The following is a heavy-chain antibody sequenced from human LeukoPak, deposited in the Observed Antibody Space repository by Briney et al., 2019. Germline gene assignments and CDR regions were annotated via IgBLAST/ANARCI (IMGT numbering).Heavy chain of an antibody. V-gene: IGHV3-21*01. CDR1: GFTFSSYS. CDR3: ARDRPPGYSYGYDY. J-gene: IGHJ4*02. D-gene: IGHD5-18*01. Sequence: TGGSLRLSCAASGFTFSSYSMNWVRQAPGKGLEWVSSISSSSSYIYYADSVKGRFTISRDNAKNSLYLQMNSLRAEDTAVYYCARDRPPGYSYGYDYWGQGTLVTISS. CDR2: ISSSSSYI.